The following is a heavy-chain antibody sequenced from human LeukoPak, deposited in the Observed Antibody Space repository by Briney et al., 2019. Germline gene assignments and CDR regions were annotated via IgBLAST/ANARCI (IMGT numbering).Heavy chain of an antibody. CDR1: GFTFSSYG. CDR2: IRYDGSNK. Sequence: GGSLRPSCAASGFTFSSYGMHWVRQAPGKGLEWVAFIRYDGSNKYYADSVKGRFTISRDNSKNTLYLQMNSLRAEDTAAYYCAKEVAVARGWFDPWGQGTLVTVSS. D-gene: IGHD6-19*01. V-gene: IGHV3-30*02. CDR3: AKEVAVARGWFDP. J-gene: IGHJ5*02.